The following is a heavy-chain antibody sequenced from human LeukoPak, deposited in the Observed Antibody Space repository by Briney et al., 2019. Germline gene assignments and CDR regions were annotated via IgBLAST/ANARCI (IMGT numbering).Heavy chain of an antibody. J-gene: IGHJ4*02. Sequence: SSETLSLTCTVSGYSISSGYYWGWIRQPPGKGLEWIGSIYHSGSTYYNPSLKSRVTISVDTSKNQFSLKLSSVTAADTAVYYCARVGWYLNPIDYWGQGTLVTVSS. D-gene: IGHD1-14*01. CDR3: ARVGWYLNPIDY. CDR2: IYHSGST. CDR1: GYSISSGYY. V-gene: IGHV4-38-2*02.